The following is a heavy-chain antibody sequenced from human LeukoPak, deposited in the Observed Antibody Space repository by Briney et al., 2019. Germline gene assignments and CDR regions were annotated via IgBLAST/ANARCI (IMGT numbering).Heavy chain of an antibody. V-gene: IGHV4-34*01. CDR1: GGSFSGYY. J-gene: IGHJ5*02. CDR2: INHSGST. D-gene: IGHD3-16*02. CDR3: ARGHRDYVWGSYRYTCWFDP. Sequence: SETPSLTCAVYGGSFSGYYWSWIRQPPGKGLEWIGEINHSGSTNYNPSLKSRVTISVDTSKNQFSLKLSSVTAADTAVYYCARGHRDYVWGSYRYTCWFDPWGQGTLVTVSS.